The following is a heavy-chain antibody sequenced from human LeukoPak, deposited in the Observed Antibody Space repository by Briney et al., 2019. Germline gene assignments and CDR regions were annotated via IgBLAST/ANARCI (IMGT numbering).Heavy chain of an antibody. CDR1: GDSVSSNSAA. D-gene: IGHD5-24*01. J-gene: IGHJ3*02. Sequence: SQTLSLTCAISGDSVSSNSAAWNWIRQSPLRGLEWLGRTYYRSKWYNDYAVSVKSRITINPDTSKNQFSLQLNSVTPEDTAVYYCARKMATTDGGAFDIWGQGTMVTVSS. V-gene: IGHV6-1*01. CDR3: ARKMATTDGGAFDI. CDR2: TYYRSKWYN.